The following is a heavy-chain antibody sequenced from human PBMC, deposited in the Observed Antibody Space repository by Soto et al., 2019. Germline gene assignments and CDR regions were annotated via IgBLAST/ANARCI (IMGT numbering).Heavy chain of an antibody. CDR2: IYYSGST. CDR3: ASLPYYDFWSGYSPLYYYYMDV. Sequence: SETLSLACTFSGGSISSYYWSWIRQPPGKGLEWIGYIYYSGSTNYNPSLKSRVTRSVDTSKHQFSLKLSSVTAADTAVYYCASLPYYDFWSGYSPLYYYYMDVWGKGTTVTVSS. CDR1: GGSISSYY. V-gene: IGHV4-59*08. D-gene: IGHD3-3*01. J-gene: IGHJ6*03.